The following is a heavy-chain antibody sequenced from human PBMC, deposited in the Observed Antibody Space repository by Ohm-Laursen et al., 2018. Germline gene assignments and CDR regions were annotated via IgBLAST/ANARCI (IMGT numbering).Heavy chain of an antibody. V-gene: IGHV3-30*03. Sequence: SLRLSCAAPGFTFSNYGMHWVRQTPGKGLEWVALISYDGSHKFSAEGRFTISRDNSRNTLYLQISSLRVEDTAVYFCARDPEGGFDFWGQGTLVTVSS. D-gene: IGHD3-16*01. CDR3: ARDPEGGFDF. J-gene: IGHJ4*02. CDR2: ISYDGSHK. CDR1: GFTFSNYG.